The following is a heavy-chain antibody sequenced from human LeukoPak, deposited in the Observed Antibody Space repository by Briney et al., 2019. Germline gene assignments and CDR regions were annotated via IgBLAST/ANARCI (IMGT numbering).Heavy chain of an antibody. J-gene: IGHJ4*02. CDR2: IYPSGTT. Sequence: SETLSLTCTVSGYSISSGYYWAWIRQPPGKGLEWIGNIYPSGTTYYNPSLKSRVTMSVDTSQNQFSLKLSSVTAADTAVYYCARETRYGSGSYRRYFDYWGQGTLVTVSS. D-gene: IGHD3-10*01. CDR1: GYSISSGYY. V-gene: IGHV4-38-2*02. CDR3: ARETRYGSGSYRRYFDY.